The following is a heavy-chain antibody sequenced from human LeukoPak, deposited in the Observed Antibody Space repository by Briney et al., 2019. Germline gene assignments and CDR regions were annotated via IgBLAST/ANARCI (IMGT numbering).Heavy chain of an antibody. CDR3: ARGSYRWEQLFDY. J-gene: IGHJ4*02. CDR1: GFTFTSYS. D-gene: IGHD1-26*01. Sequence: PGGSLRLSCAASGFTFTSYSMNWVRQAPGKGLEWVSYISSSSSTIYYADSVKGRFTISRDNAKNSLYLQMNSLRAEDTAVYFCARGSYRWEQLFDYWGQGTLVTVSS. CDR2: ISSSSSTI. V-gene: IGHV3-48*04.